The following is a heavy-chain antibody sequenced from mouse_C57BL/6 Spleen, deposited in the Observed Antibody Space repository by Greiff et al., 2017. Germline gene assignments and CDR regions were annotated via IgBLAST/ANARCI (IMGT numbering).Heavy chain of an antibody. D-gene: IGHD1-1*01. V-gene: IGHV1-26*01. J-gene: IGHJ2*01. CDR1: GYTFTDYY. CDR2: INPNNGGT. CDR3: ARAITTVVATGFDY. Sequence: VHVKQSGPELVKPGASVKISCKASGYTFTDYYMNWVKQSHGKSLEWIGDINPNNGGTSYNQKFKGKATLTVDKSSSTAYMELRSLTSEASAVYYCARAITTVVATGFDYWGQGTTLTVSS.